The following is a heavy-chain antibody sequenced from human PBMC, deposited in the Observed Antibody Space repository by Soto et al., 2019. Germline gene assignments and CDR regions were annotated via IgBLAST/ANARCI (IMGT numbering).Heavy chain of an antibody. CDR1: CASISSYY. CDR2: IHNGERT. J-gene: IGHJ4*02. V-gene: IGHV4-59*12. Sequence: PSETLSLTCSVSCASISSYYWSWFRQAPGKGLEYIGYIHNGERTNYNPSLESRVTISADVSKNQFSLSLRSLTAADTAVYYCARSREFDYWSQGTLVTVSS. CDR3: ARSREFDY.